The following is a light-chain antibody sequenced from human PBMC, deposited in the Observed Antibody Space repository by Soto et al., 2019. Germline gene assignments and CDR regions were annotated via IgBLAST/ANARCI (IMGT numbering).Light chain of an antibody. CDR3: GTWDSGLSAVV. CDR1: SSNIGTNY. J-gene: IGLJ2*01. Sequence: QSVLTQPPSVSAAPGQKVTISCSGSSSNIGTNYVSWYQQLPGTDPKLLIYDNNKRPSGIPDRFSGSKSGASATLGITGLQTGDEADYYCGTWDSGLSAVVFGGGTKVTVL. V-gene: IGLV1-51*01. CDR2: DNN.